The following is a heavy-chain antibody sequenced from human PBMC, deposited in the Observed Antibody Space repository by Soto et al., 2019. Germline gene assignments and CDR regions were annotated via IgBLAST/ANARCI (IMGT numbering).Heavy chain of an antibody. Sequence: QVQLVQSGAEVKKPGASVKVSCKASGYTFTSYYMHWVRQAPGQGLEWMGIINPSGGSTSYAQKFQGRVTMTRDTSTSTVYMELSSLRSEDTAVYYCARDPEGYSYGLYYFDYWGQGTLVTVSS. CDR2: INPSGGST. CDR3: ARDPEGYSYGLYYFDY. D-gene: IGHD5-18*01. V-gene: IGHV1-46*01. J-gene: IGHJ4*02. CDR1: GYTFTSYY.